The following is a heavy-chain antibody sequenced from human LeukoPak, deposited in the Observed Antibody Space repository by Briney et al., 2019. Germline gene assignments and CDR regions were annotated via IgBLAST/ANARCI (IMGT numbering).Heavy chain of an antibody. Sequence: SETLSLTCTVSGGSISGYYWSWIRQPPGKGLEWIGEIDQSGTTNYNPSLKSRVSISVDTSKKQFSLTLTSMTAADTAVYYCARVPHYYFGYGYFDSWGQGTLVTVSS. V-gene: IGHV4-34*01. J-gene: IGHJ4*02. D-gene: IGHD3-10*01. CDR2: IDQSGTT. CDR1: GGSISGYY. CDR3: ARVPHYYFGYGYFDS.